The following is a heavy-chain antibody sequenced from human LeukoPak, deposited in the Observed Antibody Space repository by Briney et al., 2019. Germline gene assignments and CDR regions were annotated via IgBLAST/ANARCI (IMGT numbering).Heavy chain of an antibody. Sequence: SETLSLTCTVPGGSISTYYWSWIRQPPGKGLEWIGSIPYTGTTYYNPSLKSRVTISVDTSKNQFSLKLTSVTAADTAVYYCARRYGDYRRFDYWGQGTLVTVSS. CDR2: IPYTGTT. CDR1: GGSISTYY. CDR3: ARRYGDYRRFDY. V-gene: IGHV4-59*05. J-gene: IGHJ4*02. D-gene: IGHD4-17*01.